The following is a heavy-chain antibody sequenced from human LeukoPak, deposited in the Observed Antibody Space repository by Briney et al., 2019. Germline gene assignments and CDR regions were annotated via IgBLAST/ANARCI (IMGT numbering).Heavy chain of an antibody. Sequence: SGGSLRLSCAASGFTFSTYWMHWVRQAPGKGLVWVSRIDSDGSHTNYADSVKGRFTISRDNARKTLYLQMNSLRAEDTAVYYCARGFSSGSSLPFDYWGQGTLVTVSS. CDR3: ARGFSSGSSLPFDY. J-gene: IGHJ4*02. CDR1: GFTFSTYW. V-gene: IGHV3-74*01. CDR2: IDSDGSHT. D-gene: IGHD3-10*01.